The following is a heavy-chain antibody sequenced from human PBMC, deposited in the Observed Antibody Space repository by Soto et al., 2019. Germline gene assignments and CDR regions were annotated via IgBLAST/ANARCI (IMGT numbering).Heavy chain of an antibody. V-gene: IGHV3-21*01. CDR2: ISSSSSYI. J-gene: IGHJ4*02. D-gene: IGHD3-3*01. CDR1: GFTFSSYS. CDR3: ARAGVNYYFWSGNDY. Sequence: EVQLVESGGGLVKPGGSLRLSCAASGFTFSSYSMNWVRQAPGKGLEWVSSISSSSSYIYYADSVKGRFTISRDNAKNALYLQMNSLRAEDTAVYYCARAGVNYYFWSGNDYWGQGTLVTVSS.